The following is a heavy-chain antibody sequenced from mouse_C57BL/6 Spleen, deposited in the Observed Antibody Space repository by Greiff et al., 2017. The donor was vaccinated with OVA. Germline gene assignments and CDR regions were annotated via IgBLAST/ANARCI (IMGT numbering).Heavy chain of an antibody. CDR2: ILPGSGST. D-gene: IGHD1-1*01. Sequence: QVQLQQSGAELMKPGASVKLSCKATGYTFTGYWIEWVKQRPGHGLEWIGEILPGSGSTNYNEKFKGTATFTADTSSNTAYMQLSSLTTEDSAIYYCARSPQYYGSTFYAMDYWGQGTSVTVSS. CDR1: GYTFTGYW. CDR3: ARSPQYYGSTFYAMDY. V-gene: IGHV1-9*01. J-gene: IGHJ4*01.